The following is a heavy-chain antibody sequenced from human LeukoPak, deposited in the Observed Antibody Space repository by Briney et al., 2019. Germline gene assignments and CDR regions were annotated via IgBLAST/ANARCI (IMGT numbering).Heavy chain of an antibody. D-gene: IGHD3-9*01. CDR1: GFTFSSYG. V-gene: IGHV3-30*18. Sequence: PGGSLRLSCAASGFTFSSYGMHWVRQAPGKGLEWVAVISYDGSNKYYADSVKGRFTISRDNSKNTLYLQMTSLRAEDTAVYYCAKDRPLFDSMGISNWFDPWGQGTLVTVSS. CDR3: AKDRPLFDSMGISNWFDP. CDR2: ISYDGSNK. J-gene: IGHJ5*02.